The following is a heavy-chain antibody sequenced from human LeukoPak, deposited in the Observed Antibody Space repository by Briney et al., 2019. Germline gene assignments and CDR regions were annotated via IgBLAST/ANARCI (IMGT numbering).Heavy chain of an antibody. V-gene: IGHV3-13*01. Sequence: GGSLRLSCAASGFTFSSYDMHWVRQATGKGLEWVSAIGTAGDTYYPGSVKGRFTNSRENAKNSLYLQMNSLRAGDTAVYYCARGGDRAGLWYFDLWGRGTLVTVSS. CDR2: IGTAGDT. D-gene: IGHD3-10*01. J-gene: IGHJ2*01. CDR1: GFTFSSYD. CDR3: ARGGDRAGLWYFDL.